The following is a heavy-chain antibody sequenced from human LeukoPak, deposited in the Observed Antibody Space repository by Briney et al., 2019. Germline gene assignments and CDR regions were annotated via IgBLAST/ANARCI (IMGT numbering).Heavy chain of an antibody. Sequence: GGSLRLSCAASGFTFSNACMSWVRQAPGKGLEWVSRVRSETDGGTTDYAAPVQGRFTISRDDSKNTLYLQMNSLETDDTAVYYCTTLSYAAAPTWGQGTLVSVSS. CDR3: TTLSYAAAPT. D-gene: IGHD2-2*01. V-gene: IGHV3-15*01. CDR2: VRSETDGGTT. J-gene: IGHJ5*02. CDR1: GFTFSNAC.